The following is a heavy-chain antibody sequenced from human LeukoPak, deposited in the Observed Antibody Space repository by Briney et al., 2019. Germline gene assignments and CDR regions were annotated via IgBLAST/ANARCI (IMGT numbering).Heavy chain of an antibody. CDR2: MNPNSGNT. V-gene: IGHV1-8*01. D-gene: IGHD2-2*01. CDR3: ARGSGCSSTSCYRSWFDP. Sequence: GASVKVSCKATGYTFTSYDINWVRQATGQGLEWMGWMNPNSGNTGYAQKFQGRVTMTRNTSISTAYMELSSLRSEDTAVYYCARGSGCSSTSCYRSWFDPWGQGTLVTASS. CDR1: GYTFTSYD. J-gene: IGHJ5*02.